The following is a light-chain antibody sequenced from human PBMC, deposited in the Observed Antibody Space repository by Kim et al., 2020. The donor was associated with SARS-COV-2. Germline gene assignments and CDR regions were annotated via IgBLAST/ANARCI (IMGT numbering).Light chain of an antibody. J-gene: IGKJ2*03. CDR2: AAS. V-gene: IGKV3-20*01. CDR3: QKYDSSPYS. CDR1: HIVSGSH. Sequence: LSPGERATLSCRASHIVSGSHLAWYQQKPGQAPRLLIYAASRRATGIPDRVSGSGSGTDFTLTISRLEPEDFAVYYCQKYDSSPYSFGLGTKLEI.